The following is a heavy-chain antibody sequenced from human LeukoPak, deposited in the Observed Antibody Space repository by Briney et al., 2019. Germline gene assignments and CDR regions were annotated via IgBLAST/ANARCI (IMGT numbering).Heavy chain of an antibody. D-gene: IGHD6-19*01. J-gene: IGHJ1*01. CDR2: IDYDGGSG. CDR1: GFTLSSYE. Sequence: PGGSLRLSCTVSGFTLSSYEMSWIRQAPGKGLDWVSSIDYDGGSGHYADSVKGRFTISRDNSNNTLFLHLNSLRGDDTAVYYCTRNSGWYGLSWGQGTLVTVSS. V-gene: IGHV3-23*01. CDR3: TRNSGWYGLS.